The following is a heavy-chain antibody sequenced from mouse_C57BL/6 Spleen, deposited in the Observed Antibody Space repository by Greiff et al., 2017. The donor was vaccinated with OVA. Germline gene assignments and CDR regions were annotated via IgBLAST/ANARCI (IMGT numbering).Heavy chain of an antibody. CDR2: IDPNSGGT. Sequence: QVHVKQPGAELVKPGASVKLSCKASGYTFTSYWMHWVKQRPGRGLEWIGRIDPNSGGTKYNEKFKSKATLTVDKPSSTAYMQLSSLTSEDSAVYYCAREGLRRTYYFDYWGQGTTLTVSS. D-gene: IGHD2-4*01. V-gene: IGHV1-72*01. J-gene: IGHJ2*01. CDR3: AREGLRRTYYFDY. CDR1: GYTFTSYW.